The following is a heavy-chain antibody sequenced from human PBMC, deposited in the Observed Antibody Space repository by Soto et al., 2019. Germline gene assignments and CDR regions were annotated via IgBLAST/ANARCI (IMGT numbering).Heavy chain of an antibody. CDR3: AREGILLWFGELRASYYYYYMDV. Sequence: GASVKVSCKASGYTFTSYGISWVRRAPGQGLEWMGWISAYNGNTNYAQKLQGRVTMTTDTSTSTAYMELRSLRSDDTAVYYCAREGILLWFGELRASYYYYYMDVWGKGTTVTVSS. D-gene: IGHD3-10*01. CDR2: ISAYNGNT. V-gene: IGHV1-18*01. CDR1: GYTFTSYG. J-gene: IGHJ6*03.